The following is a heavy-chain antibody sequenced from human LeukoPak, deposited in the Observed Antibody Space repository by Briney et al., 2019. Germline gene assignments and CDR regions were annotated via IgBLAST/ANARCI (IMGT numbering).Heavy chain of an antibody. Sequence: PGGSLRLSCAASGFTFSSHALSWVRQAPGKGLEWVSGISFSGGSTYYADSVKGRFTISRDNSQNTLYLQMNSLRAEDTAVYYCAKDREGSYYFRDWGQGTLVTVSS. CDR2: ISFSGGST. CDR3: AKDREGSYYFRD. V-gene: IGHV3-23*01. D-gene: IGHD1-26*01. J-gene: IGHJ1*01. CDR1: GFTFSSHA.